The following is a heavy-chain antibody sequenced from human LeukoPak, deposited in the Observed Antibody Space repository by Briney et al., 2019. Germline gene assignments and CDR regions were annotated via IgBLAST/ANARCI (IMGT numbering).Heavy chain of an antibody. D-gene: IGHD6-13*01. CDR1: GFTFKNCA. J-gene: IGHJ4*02. V-gene: IGHV3-23*01. Sequence: GGSLRLSCVASGFTFKNCAMSWVRQAPGKGLEWVSGINYSGGHKYYADSVKGRFTISRDNSKNTLYMQMNSLRADDTAVYYCAKSPEGSSWPHFDYWGQGTLVTVSS. CDR2: INYSGGHK. CDR3: AKSPEGSSWPHFDY.